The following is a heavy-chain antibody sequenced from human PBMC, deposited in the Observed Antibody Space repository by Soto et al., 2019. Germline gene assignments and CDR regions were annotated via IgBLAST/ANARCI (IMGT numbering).Heavy chain of an antibody. CDR3: ARIASAGRGWDV. J-gene: IGHJ6*02. CDR2: IKQDGSEK. CDR1: GFTFSSYW. Sequence: EVQLVESGGGLVQPGGSLRLSCAASGFTFSSYWMSWVRQAPVKGLEWVGNIKQDGSEKNYVDFVEGRFTISRDNAENSLYLQMTSLRAGDTAGYYCARIASAGRGWDVWGQGTTVVVSS. V-gene: IGHV3-7*01. D-gene: IGHD6-13*01.